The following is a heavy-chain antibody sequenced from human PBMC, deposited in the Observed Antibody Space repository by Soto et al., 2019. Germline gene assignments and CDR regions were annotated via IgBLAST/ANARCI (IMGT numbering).Heavy chain of an antibody. J-gene: IGHJ4*02. Sequence: QVQLLESGPGLVKPSETLSLTCTVSGGSISSYYWSWIRQPPGKGLEWIGYIYSSGSTNYNPSLKRRVTISVDTSKNQSSLKLRSVTAADTAVYYCARRYGGGFDFWGQGTLVTVSS. CDR3: ARRYGGGFDF. CDR1: GGSISSYY. CDR2: IYSSGST. V-gene: IGHV4-59*08. D-gene: IGHD3-10*01.